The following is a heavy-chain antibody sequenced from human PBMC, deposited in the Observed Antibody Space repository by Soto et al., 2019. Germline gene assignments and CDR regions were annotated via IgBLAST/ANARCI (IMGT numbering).Heavy chain of an antibody. V-gene: IGHV1-69*13. Sequence: SVKVSCKASGGTFSSYAISWVRQAPGQGLEWMGGIIPIFGTANYAQKFQGRVTITADESTSTAYMELSSLRSEDTAVYYCARSTDFWSGSFYYFDYWGRGTLVTVSS. J-gene: IGHJ4*02. CDR1: GGTFSSYA. CDR2: IIPIFGTA. D-gene: IGHD3-3*01. CDR3: ARSTDFWSGSFYYFDY.